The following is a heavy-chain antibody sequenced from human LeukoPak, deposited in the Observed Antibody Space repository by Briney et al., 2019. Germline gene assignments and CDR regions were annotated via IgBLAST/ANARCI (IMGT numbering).Heavy chain of an antibody. CDR3: ARASFNYGSGSSYAPDY. J-gene: IGHJ4*02. Sequence: PSETLSLTCAVSGASISSSSYYWGWIRQPPGKGLEWIGNIYYSGGTYYNPSLKSRVTMSVDTSKNQVSLKLSSVTAADTAVYYCARASFNYGSGSSYAPDYWGQGTLVTVSS. D-gene: IGHD3-10*01. CDR1: GASISSSSYY. V-gene: IGHV4-39*07. CDR2: IYYSGGT.